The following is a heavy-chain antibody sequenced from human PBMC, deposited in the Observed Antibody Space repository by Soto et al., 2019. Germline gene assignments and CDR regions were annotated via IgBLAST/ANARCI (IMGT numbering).Heavy chain of an antibody. CDR2: IYYSGST. D-gene: IGHD1-26*01. V-gene: IGHV4-31*03. Sequence: PSETLSLTCTVSGGSISSGGYYWSWIRQHPGKGLEWIGYIYYSGSTYYNPSLKSRVTISVDTSKNQFSLELSSVTAADTAVYYCAREATPYYYGMDVWGQGTTVTVSS. CDR1: GGSISSGGYY. J-gene: IGHJ6*02. CDR3: AREATPYYYGMDV.